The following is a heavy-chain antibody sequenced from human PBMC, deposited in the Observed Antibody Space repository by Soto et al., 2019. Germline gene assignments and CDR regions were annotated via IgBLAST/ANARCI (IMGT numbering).Heavy chain of an antibody. V-gene: IGHV3-30*14. D-gene: IGHD2-21*02. J-gene: IGHJ6*02. Sequence: QVQLVESGGGVVQPGRSLRLSCAASGFTFSSYAMHWVRQAPGKGLEWVAVISYDGSNKYYADSVKGRFTISRDNSKNTLYLQKNSLKAEDTAVYYCARVESYCGGDCYSYYYYGMDVWGQGTTVTVSS. CDR3: ARVESYCGGDCYSYYYYGMDV. CDR1: GFTFSSYA. CDR2: ISYDGSNK.